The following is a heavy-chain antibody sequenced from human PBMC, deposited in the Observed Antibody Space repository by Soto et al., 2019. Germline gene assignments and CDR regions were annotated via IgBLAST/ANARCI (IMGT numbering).Heavy chain of an antibody. CDR2: ISGSGGAT. V-gene: IGHV3-23*01. J-gene: IGHJ5*02. Sequence: EVQLLESGGDLVQPGGSLRLSCAASGFTFSSYAMTWVRQAPGKGLEWVSSISGSGGATYYADSVKGRFTISRDDSKRTLYLQMNSLRAEDTALYYCAKAGRPYYDLWSENRFDPWGQGTLVTVSS. CDR3: AKAGRPYYDLWSENRFDP. CDR1: GFTFSSYA. D-gene: IGHD3-3*01.